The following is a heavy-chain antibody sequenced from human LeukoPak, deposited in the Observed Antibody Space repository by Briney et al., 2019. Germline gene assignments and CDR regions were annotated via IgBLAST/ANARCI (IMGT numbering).Heavy chain of an antibody. Sequence: PSETLSLTCAVYGGSFSGYHWSWIRQPPGKGLEWIGEINHRGSTNYNPSLKSRVTMSVDTSKNQFSLKLSSVTAADTAVYYCARATTVTNAWFDPWGQGTLVTVSS. J-gene: IGHJ5*02. D-gene: IGHD4-17*01. CDR2: INHRGST. CDR1: GGSFSGYH. CDR3: ARATTVTNAWFDP. V-gene: IGHV4-34*01.